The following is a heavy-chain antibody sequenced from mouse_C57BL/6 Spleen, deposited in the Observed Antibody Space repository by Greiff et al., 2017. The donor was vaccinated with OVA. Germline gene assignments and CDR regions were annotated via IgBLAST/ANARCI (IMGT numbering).Heavy chain of an antibody. CDR3: AKRPQGTHWYFDV. D-gene: IGHD3-2*02. CDR1: GYTFTSYW. Sequence: QVQLQQPGAELVMPGASVKLSCKASGYTFTSYWMHWVKQRPGQGLEWIGEIDPSDSYTNYNQKFKGKSTLTVDKSSSTAYMQLSSLTSEDSAVYYCAKRPQGTHWYFDVWGTGTTVTVSS. J-gene: IGHJ1*03. CDR2: IDPSDSYT. V-gene: IGHV1-69*01.